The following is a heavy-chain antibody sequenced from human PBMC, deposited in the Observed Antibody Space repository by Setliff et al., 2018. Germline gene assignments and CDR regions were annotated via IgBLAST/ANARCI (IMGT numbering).Heavy chain of an antibody. CDR3: ARGGVTAVWDLTD. Sequence: PSETLSLTCTVSGVSISSGSYYYWSWIRQPAGKGLEWIGQIYTSVNTDYNPSLRSRVTISLDRSKTQFSLKLSSVTAADTAVYYCARGGVTAVWDLTDWGQGTLVTVSS. CDR1: GVSISSGSYYY. CDR2: IYTSVNT. J-gene: IGHJ4*02. V-gene: IGHV4-61*09. D-gene: IGHD2-21*02.